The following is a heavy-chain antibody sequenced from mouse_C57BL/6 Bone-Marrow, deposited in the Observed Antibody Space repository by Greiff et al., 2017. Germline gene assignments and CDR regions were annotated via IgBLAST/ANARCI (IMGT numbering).Heavy chain of an antibody. CDR2: IYPGSGNT. CDR3: ARSDYGNYGYFDY. Sequence: VQLQQSGAELVRPGASVKLSCKASGYTFTDYYINWVKQRPGQGLEWIARIYPGSGNTYYNEKFKGKATLTAEKSSSTAYMQLSSLTSEDSAVYFCARSDYGNYGYFDYWGQGTTLTVSS. V-gene: IGHV1-76*01. D-gene: IGHD2-1*01. J-gene: IGHJ2*01. CDR1: GYTFTDYY.